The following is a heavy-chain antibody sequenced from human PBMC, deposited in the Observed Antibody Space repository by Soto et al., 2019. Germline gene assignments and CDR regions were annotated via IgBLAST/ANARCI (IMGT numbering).Heavy chain of an antibody. J-gene: IGHJ6*02. V-gene: IGHV3-9*01. CDR3: AKDHYGSAIYGMDV. CDR2: IAWNSDII. D-gene: IGHD3-10*01. CDR1: GFSFEDYA. Sequence: EVQLVESGGGLVKPGRSLRPSCAASGFSFEDYAMHWVRQAPGKGLGWVSGIAWNSDIIGYADSVKGRFTISRDNGKNSLYLQMNSLRPEDTALYYCAKDHYGSAIYGMDVWGQGTTVTVSS.